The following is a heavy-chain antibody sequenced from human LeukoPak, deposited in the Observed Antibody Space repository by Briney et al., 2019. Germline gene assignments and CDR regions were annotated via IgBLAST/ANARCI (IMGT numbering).Heavy chain of an antibody. J-gene: IGHJ4*02. CDR2: IYYSGST. D-gene: IGHD5-18*01. CDR3: ALQQGVSGYSYGTIDY. V-gene: IGHV4-61*01. CDR1: GGSVSSGSYY. Sequence: PSETLSLTCTVSGGSVSSGSYYWSWIRQPPGKGLEWIGYIYYSGSTNYNPSFKSRVTISVDTSKNQFSLKLSSVTAADTAVYYCALQQGVSGYSYGTIDYWGQGTLVTVSS.